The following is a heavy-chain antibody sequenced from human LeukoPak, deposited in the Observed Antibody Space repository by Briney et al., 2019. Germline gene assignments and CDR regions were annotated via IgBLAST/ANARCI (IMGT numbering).Heavy chain of an antibody. CDR2: FHHSGNT. J-gene: IGHJ4*02. CDR1: GASISRYY. Sequence: SETLSLTCSVSGASISRYYWSWIRQPPGKGLEWIGYFHHSGNTNYSPSLSSRITMSVDTSKNRFSLRLNSVTAADTAIYYCARRAAAFDSWGQGTLVTVSS. D-gene: IGHD6-13*01. V-gene: IGHV4-59*12. CDR3: ARRAAAFDS.